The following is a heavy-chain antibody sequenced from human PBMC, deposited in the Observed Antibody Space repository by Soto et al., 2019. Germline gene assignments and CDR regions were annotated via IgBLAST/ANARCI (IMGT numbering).Heavy chain of an antibody. CDR3: ARGSDRAAPFDY. CDR1: GGSISSYY. D-gene: IGHD6-13*01. CDR2: IYYSGST. V-gene: IGHV4-59*01. Sequence: SETLSLTCTVSGGSISSYYWSWIRQPPGKGLEWIGYIYYSGSTNYNPSLKSRVTISVDTSKNQFSLKLSSVTAADTAVYYCARGSDRAAPFDYWGQGTLVTVSS. J-gene: IGHJ4*02.